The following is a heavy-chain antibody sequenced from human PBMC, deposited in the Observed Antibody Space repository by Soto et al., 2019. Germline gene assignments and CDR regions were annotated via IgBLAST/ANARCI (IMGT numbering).Heavy chain of an antibody. CDR3: VMVDNYVTPTPQDV. CDR2: ISPYTGNT. J-gene: IGHJ6*02. CDR1: GYIFVNYG. Sequence: QVQLVQSGDEVKQPGASVKVSFKASGYIFVNYGIAWVRQAPGQGLEWMGWISPYTGNTHSATKVQGRLTMTTDTSTSTAYMDLGSLTSDDTAVYYCVMVDNYVTPTPQDVWGQGTTVTVSS. V-gene: IGHV1-18*01. D-gene: IGHD3-16*01.